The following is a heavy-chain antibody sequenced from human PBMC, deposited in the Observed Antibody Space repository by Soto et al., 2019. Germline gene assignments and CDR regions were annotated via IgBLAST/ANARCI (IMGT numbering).Heavy chain of an antibody. CDR3: AREDGVVGATSAFDY. CDR1: GFTLTTYT. CDR2: INGRGNYK. V-gene: IGHV3-21*01. J-gene: IGHJ4*02. Sequence: GGSLRLSCVASGFTLTTYTMNWVRQAPGMGLEWVASINGRGNYKYYTDSVEGRFTISRDNAENSLYLHMNSLGAEDTAVYYCAREDGVVGATSAFDYSRQGTFVTVSS. D-gene: IGHD1-26*01.